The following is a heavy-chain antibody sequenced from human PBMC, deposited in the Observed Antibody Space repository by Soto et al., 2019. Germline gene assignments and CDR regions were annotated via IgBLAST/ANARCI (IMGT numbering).Heavy chain of an antibody. CDR1: GGSISSSSYY. CDR3: ARDGNLKNDAFDI. D-gene: IGHD1-1*01. Sequence: SETLSLTCTVSGGSISSSSYYWGWIRQPPGKGLEWIGSIYYSGSTYYNPSLKSRVTISVDTSKNQFSLKLSSVTAADTAVYYCARDGNLKNDAFDIWGQGTMVTVSS. V-gene: IGHV4-39*07. CDR2: IYYSGST. J-gene: IGHJ3*02.